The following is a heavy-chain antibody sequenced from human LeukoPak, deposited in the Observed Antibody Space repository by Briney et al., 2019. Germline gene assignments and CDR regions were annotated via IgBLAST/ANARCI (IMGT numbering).Heavy chain of an antibody. CDR2: ISGSGGST. CDR1: GLRFSPYA. J-gene: IGHJ4*02. Sequence: AGGSLRLSCTVPGLRFSPYAMSWVRQAPGKGLEWVSSISGSGGSTYYADSVKGRFTVSRDNSKNTVYLELNSLRAEDSAIYFCAKGGQNFDFWRFDYWGQGTLVTVSS. CDR3: AKGGQNFDFWRFDY. V-gene: IGHV3-23*01. D-gene: IGHD3-3*01.